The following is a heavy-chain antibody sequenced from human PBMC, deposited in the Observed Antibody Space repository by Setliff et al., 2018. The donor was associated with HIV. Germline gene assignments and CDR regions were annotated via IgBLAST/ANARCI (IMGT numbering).Heavy chain of an antibody. CDR1: GAFISSGTFY. CDR2: VYYSGST. D-gene: IGHD2-8*01. Sequence: PSETLSLTCTVSGAFISSGTFYWGWIRQPPGKGLEWLGSVYYSGSTQYNPSFKSRATISTDTFKTRFSLKVTSVTAADTAVYYCARGTDNGDAFQIWGQGTLVTV. V-gene: IGHV4-39*07. CDR3: ARGTDNGDAFQI. J-gene: IGHJ3*02.